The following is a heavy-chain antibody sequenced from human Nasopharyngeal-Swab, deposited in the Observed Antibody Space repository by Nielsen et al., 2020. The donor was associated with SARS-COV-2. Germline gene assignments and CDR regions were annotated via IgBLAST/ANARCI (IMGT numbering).Heavy chain of an antibody. CDR2: ISGSGGST. CDR1: GFTFSSYA. Sequence: GESLKISCAASGFTFSSYAMGWVRQAPGKGLEWVSAISGSGGSTYYADSVKGRFTISRDNSKNTLYLQMNSLRAEDTAVYYCDRSTSWFDAFDIWGQGTMVTVSS. CDR3: DRSTSWFDAFDI. J-gene: IGHJ3*02. V-gene: IGHV3-23*01. D-gene: IGHD2-2*01.